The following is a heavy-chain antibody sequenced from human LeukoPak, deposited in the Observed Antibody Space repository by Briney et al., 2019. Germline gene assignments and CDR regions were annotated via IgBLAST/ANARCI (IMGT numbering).Heavy chain of an antibody. V-gene: IGHV3-30*03. Sequence: GGSLRLSCAASGFGFNYYGMVWFRQSPGKGLEWVATISYDERGKHYADSVQGRFTISRDNSKSVLYLQLDYLRPEDTAAYYCSTDGTPKFEHWGQGTLVTVSS. CDR2: ISYDERGK. CDR3: STDGTPKFEH. J-gene: IGHJ1*01. D-gene: IGHD3-16*01. CDR1: GFGFNYYG.